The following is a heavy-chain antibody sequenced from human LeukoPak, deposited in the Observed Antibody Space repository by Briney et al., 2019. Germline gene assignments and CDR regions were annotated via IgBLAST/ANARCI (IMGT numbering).Heavy chain of an antibody. V-gene: IGHV4-59*01. CDR3: ARVGEGSFDV. J-gene: IGHJ3*01. CDR2: IYYSGNT. Sequence: SETLSLTCTVSGGSISSYYWSWIRQCPGKGLEWIGYIYYSGNTNYNPSLKSRVTISIDTSKNQFSLKLSSVTAADTAVYCGARVGEGSFDVWGQGTMVTVSS. CDR1: GGSISSYY. D-gene: IGHD3-16*01.